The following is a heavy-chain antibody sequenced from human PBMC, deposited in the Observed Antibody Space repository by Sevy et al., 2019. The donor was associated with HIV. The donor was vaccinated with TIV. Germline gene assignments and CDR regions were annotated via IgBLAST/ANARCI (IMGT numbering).Heavy chain of an antibody. D-gene: IGHD2-15*01. Sequence: GGSLRLSCAASGFTFSSYWMSWVRQAPGKGLEWVANIKQDGSEKYYVDSVKGRFTISRDNAKNSLYLQMHSLRAEDTAVYYCARVGYCSGGSCYPMRYFDHWGQGTLVTVSS. CDR1: GFTFSSYW. CDR2: IKQDGSEK. V-gene: IGHV3-7*03. CDR3: ARVGYCSGGSCYPMRYFDH. J-gene: IGHJ4*02.